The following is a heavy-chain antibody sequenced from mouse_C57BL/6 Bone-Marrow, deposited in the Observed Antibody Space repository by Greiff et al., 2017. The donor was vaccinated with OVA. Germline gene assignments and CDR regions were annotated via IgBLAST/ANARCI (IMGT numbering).Heavy chain of an antibody. CDR2: IDPSDSYT. CDR1: GYTFTSYW. Sequence: QVHVKQPGAELVKPGASVKLSCKASGYTFTSYWMQWVKQRPGQGLEWIGEIDPSDSYTNYNQKFKGKATLTVDTSSSTAYMQLSSLTSEDSAVYYCARWYGYFDYWGQGTTLTVSS. V-gene: IGHV1-50*01. J-gene: IGHJ2*01. D-gene: IGHD2-14*01. CDR3: ARWYGYFDY.